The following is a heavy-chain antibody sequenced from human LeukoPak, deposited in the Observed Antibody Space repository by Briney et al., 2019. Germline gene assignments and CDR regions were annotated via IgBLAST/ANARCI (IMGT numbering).Heavy chain of an antibody. V-gene: IGHV3-33*01. Sequence: GGSLRLSCAASGFTFSSYGMHWVRQAPGKGLEWVAVIWYDGSNKYYADSVKGRFTISRDNSKNTLYLQMNSLRAEDTAVYYCARGRTMVRGVHFDYWGQGTLVTASS. CDR3: ARGRTMVRGVHFDY. J-gene: IGHJ4*02. CDR1: GFTFSSYG. CDR2: IWYDGSNK. D-gene: IGHD3-10*01.